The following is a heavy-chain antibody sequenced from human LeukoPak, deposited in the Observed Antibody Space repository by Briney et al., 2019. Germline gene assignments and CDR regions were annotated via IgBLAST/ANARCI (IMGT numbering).Heavy chain of an antibody. J-gene: IGHJ4*02. CDR3: VRATAMVRFDY. V-gene: IGHV1-69*05. Sequence: SVKVSCKASGGTFSSYAISWVRQAPGQGREWMGGIIPIFGTANYAQKFQGRVTITTDESTSTAYMELSSLRSEDAAVYYCVRATAMVRFDYWGQGTLVTVSS. D-gene: IGHD5-18*01. CDR2: IIPIFGTA. CDR1: GGTFSSYA.